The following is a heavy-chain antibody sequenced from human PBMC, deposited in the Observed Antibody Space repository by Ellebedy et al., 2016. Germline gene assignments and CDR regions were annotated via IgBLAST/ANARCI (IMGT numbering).Heavy chain of an antibody. CDR2: IYYSGGT. CDR1: GTSITSSSYH. CDR3: ARGQYLSDAFEI. Sequence: SETLSLXXTVSGTSITSSSYHWGWIRQPPGKGLEWIGSIYYSGGTYYSPSLKSRVTMSVDTSKIQFSLKLISMTAADTALYYCARGQYLSDAFEIWGRGTMVTVSS. V-gene: IGHV4-39*07. J-gene: IGHJ3*02. D-gene: IGHD2/OR15-2a*01.